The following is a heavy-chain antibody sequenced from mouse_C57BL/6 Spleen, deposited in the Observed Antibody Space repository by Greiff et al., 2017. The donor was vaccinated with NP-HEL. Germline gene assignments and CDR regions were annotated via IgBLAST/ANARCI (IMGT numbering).Heavy chain of an antibody. V-gene: IGHV1-15*01. J-gene: IGHJ3*01. CDR2: IDPETGGT. D-gene: IGHD2-2*01. CDR1: GYTFTDYE. Sequence: QVQLQQSGAELVRPGASVTLSCKASGYTFTDYEMHWVKQTPVHGLEWIGAIDPETGGTAYNQKFKGKAILTADKSSSTAYMELRSLTSEDSAVYYCTLYGYDEDAYWGQGTLVTVSA. CDR3: TLYGYDEDAY.